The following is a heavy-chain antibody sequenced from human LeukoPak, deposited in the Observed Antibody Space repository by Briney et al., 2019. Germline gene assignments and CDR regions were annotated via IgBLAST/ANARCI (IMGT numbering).Heavy chain of an antibody. CDR1: GFTFSSYA. V-gene: IGHV3-23*01. Sequence: GGSLRLSCAASGFTFSSYAMSWVRQAPGKGLEWVSAISGSGGSTYYADSVKGRFTISRDNSKNTLYLQMNSLRAEDTAVYYCAKGYCSSTSCYRDYYYHMDVWGKGTTVTVSS. D-gene: IGHD2-2*02. CDR3: AKGYCSSTSCYRDYYYHMDV. J-gene: IGHJ6*03. CDR2: ISGSGGST.